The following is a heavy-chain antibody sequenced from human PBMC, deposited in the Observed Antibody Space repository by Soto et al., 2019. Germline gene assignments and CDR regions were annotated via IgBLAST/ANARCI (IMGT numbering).Heavy chain of an antibody. Sequence: QVQLVQSGAEVKKPGASVKVSCKASGYTFTSFGISWVRQAPGQGLEWMGWISAYNGNTNYAENLQGRVTMTTDKTTSTAYMELRSLRSDDTAVYYCARDHRGGTEAFDIWGQGTMVTVSS. D-gene: IGHD2-15*01. CDR3: ARDHRGGTEAFDI. V-gene: IGHV1-18*01. CDR1: GYTFTSFG. CDR2: ISAYNGNT. J-gene: IGHJ3*02.